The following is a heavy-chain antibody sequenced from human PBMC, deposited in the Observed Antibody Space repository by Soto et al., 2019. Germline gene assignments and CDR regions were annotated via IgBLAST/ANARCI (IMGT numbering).Heavy chain of an antibody. D-gene: IGHD2-8*01. CDR3: ARRMGSLETVLMVYATDYYYYMDV. CDR2: VNPNSGNT. V-gene: IGHV1-8*01. Sequence: ASVKGSCKASGYTFTRYDINWVRQATGQGVEWMGWVNPNSGNTGYAQKLQGTATMTRNTSISTAYMELSSLRSEDTAVYYCARRMGSLETVLMVYATDYYYYMDVWGKGTTVTVSS. J-gene: IGHJ6*03. CDR1: GYTFTRYD.